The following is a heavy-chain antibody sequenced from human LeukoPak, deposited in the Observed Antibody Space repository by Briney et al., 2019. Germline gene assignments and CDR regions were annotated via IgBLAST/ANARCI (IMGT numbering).Heavy chain of an antibody. V-gene: IGHV3-7*01. CDR1: GFTFSSYW. CDR3: ARVPRYSGYDRGAFDI. CDR2: IKQDGSEK. D-gene: IGHD5-12*01. Sequence: PRGSLRLSCAASGFTFSSYWMSWVRQAPGKGLEWVANIKQDGSEKYYVDSVKGRFTISRDNAKNSLYLQMNSLRAEDTAVYYCARVPRYSGYDRGAFDIWGQGTMVTVSS. J-gene: IGHJ3*02.